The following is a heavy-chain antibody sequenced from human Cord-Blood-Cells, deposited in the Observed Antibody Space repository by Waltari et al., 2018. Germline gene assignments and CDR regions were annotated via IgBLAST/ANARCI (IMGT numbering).Heavy chain of an antibody. Sequence: EVQLVESGGGLVQPGRSLRLSCTASGFTFGDYAMSWFRQAPGKGLEWVGFVRRKAYGGTTEYSASVKGRFTISRDDSKSIAYLQMNSLKTEDTAVYYCTRDNYGDYSYWGQGTLVTVSS. D-gene: IGHD4-17*01. CDR2: VRRKAYGGTT. CDR3: TRDNYGDYSY. V-gene: IGHV3-49*03. CDR1: GFTFGDYA. J-gene: IGHJ4*02.